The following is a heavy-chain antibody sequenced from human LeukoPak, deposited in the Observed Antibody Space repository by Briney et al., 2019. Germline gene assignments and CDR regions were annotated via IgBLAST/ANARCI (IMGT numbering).Heavy chain of an antibody. Sequence: SETLSLTCTVSGGSISSYYWSWIRQPPGKGLEWIGYIYNSWGTKYNPSLKSRVTISAVTSKNQFSLKLSSVTAADTAVYYCARCKDYYVSGSYYKTFDYWGQGTLVTVSS. CDR1: GGSISSYY. V-gene: IGHV4-59*12. D-gene: IGHD3-10*01. CDR2: IYNSWGT. J-gene: IGHJ4*02. CDR3: ARCKDYYVSGSYYKTFDY.